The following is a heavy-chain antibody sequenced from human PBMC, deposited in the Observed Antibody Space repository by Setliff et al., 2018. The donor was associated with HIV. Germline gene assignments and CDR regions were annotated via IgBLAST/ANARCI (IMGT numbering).Heavy chain of an antibody. D-gene: IGHD3-10*01. V-gene: IGHV4-28*03. CDR3: ARVGDYSDSGTYYNDDAFDI. CDR2: IYYTGST. J-gene: IGHJ3*02. Sequence: SETLSLTCVVSGYSISSNNWWGWIRQPPGKGLEYIGYIYYTGSTYNNPSLKSRVTMSVDTSKNQFSLNLSSVTALDTAVYYCARVGDYSDSGTYYNDDAFDIWGQGTMVTVSS. CDR1: GYSISSNNW.